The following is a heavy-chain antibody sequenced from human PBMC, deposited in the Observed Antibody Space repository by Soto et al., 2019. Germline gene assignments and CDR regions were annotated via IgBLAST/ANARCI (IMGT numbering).Heavy chain of an antibody. CDR1: GYTLTELS. D-gene: IGHD3-3*01. CDR3: ATSFLEWLFPYPYGMDV. V-gene: IGHV1-24*01. CDR2: FDPEDGET. Sequence: ASVKVSCKVSGYTLTELSMHWVRQAPGKGLEWMGGFDPEDGETIYAQKFQGRVTMTEDTSTDTAYMELSSLRSEDTAVYYCATSFLEWLFPYPYGMDVWGQGTPGTVSS. J-gene: IGHJ6*02.